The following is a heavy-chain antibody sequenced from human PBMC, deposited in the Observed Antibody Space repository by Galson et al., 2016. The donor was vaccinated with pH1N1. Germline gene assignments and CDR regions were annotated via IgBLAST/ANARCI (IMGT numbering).Heavy chain of an antibody. D-gene: IGHD6-25*01. CDR2: LNPSGDTT. CDR3: ARDFYRGYAGGRLDY. J-gene: IGHJ4*02. CDR1: GYTFSTYN. V-gene: IGHV1-46*03. Sequence: SVKVSCKESGYTFSTYNIHWVRQSPGQGLEWMGILNPSGDTTSYAQKFQGRFTMTRDTSANTVYMKLSSLRSEDTAIYYCARDFYRGYAGGRLDYWGQGTLVTVSS.